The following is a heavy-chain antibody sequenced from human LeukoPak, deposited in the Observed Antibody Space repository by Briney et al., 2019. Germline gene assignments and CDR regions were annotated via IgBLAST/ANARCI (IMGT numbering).Heavy chain of an antibody. Sequence: GGSLRLSCAASGFTFSSYSMNWVRQAPGKGLEWVSCISSSSSTIYYADSVKGRFTISRDNAKNSLYLQMNSLRAEDTAVYYCARVSINHYGPQSDAFDIWGQGTMVTVSS. J-gene: IGHJ3*02. V-gene: IGHV3-48*01. CDR3: ARVSINHYGPQSDAFDI. CDR2: ISSSSSTI. CDR1: GFTFSSYS. D-gene: IGHD4-17*01.